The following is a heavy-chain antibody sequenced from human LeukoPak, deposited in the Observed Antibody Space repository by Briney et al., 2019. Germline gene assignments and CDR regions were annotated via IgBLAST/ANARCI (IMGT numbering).Heavy chain of an antibody. Sequence: QTGGSLRLSCAASGFTFSSYGMHWVRQAPGKGLEWVAFIRYDGSNKYYADSVKGRFTISRDNSKNTLYLQMNSLRAEDTAVYYCAKDAFLTGYYPVGAFDIWGQGTMVTVSS. D-gene: IGHD3-9*01. CDR3: AKDAFLTGYYPVGAFDI. J-gene: IGHJ3*02. CDR1: GFTFSSYG. CDR2: IRYDGSNK. V-gene: IGHV3-30*02.